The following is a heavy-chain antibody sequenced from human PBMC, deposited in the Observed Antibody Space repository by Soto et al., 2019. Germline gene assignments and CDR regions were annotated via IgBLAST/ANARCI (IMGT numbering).Heavy chain of an antibody. V-gene: IGHV3-7*01. Sequence: GGSLRLSCAASGFTFSSYWMSWVRQAPGKGLEWVANIKQDGSEEYYVDSVKGRFTISRDNAKNSLYLQMNSLRAEDTAVYYCASLHVDTAMVTGGRDYYYYYGMDVWGQGTTVTVSS. CDR1: GFTFSSYW. D-gene: IGHD5-18*01. CDR3: ASLHVDTAMVTGGRDYYYYYGMDV. J-gene: IGHJ6*02. CDR2: IKQDGSEE.